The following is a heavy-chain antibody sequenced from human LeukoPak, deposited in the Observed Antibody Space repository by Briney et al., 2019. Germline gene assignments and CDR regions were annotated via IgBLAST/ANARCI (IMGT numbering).Heavy chain of an antibody. J-gene: IGHJ4*02. Sequence: GGSLRLSCAASGFTFKIYSMNWVRQAPGEGLEWVSTLYSGGSSHYADSVKGRFTISRDNSKNTLYLQMDTLRAEDTAVYYCARGYNYAFSFWGQGTLVTVTS. CDR1: GFTFKIYS. CDR2: LYSGGSS. CDR3: ARGYNYAFSF. D-gene: IGHD5-18*01. V-gene: IGHV3-66*01.